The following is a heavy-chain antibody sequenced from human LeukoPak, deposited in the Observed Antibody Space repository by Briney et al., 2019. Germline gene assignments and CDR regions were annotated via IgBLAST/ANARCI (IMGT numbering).Heavy chain of an antibody. CDR1: GGSIRTDGSY. CDR3: ARLFTRAWEYRYGMDV. Sequence: SETLSLTCTVSGGSIRTDGSYWAWIRQPPGKGPEWIGSIYIDGITHYNSSLQSRVTLSIDTSKNHFSLRLTSVTAADTAVFYCARLFTRAWEYRYGMDVWGQGTAVTVSS. D-gene: IGHD1-26*01. V-gene: IGHV4-39*02. CDR2: IYIDGIT. J-gene: IGHJ6*02.